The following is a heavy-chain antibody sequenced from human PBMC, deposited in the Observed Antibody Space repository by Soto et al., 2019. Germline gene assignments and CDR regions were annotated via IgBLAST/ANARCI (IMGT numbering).Heavy chain of an antibody. Sequence: EVQLVESGGGLVQPGGSLKPSCAASGFTFSGSAMHWVRQASGKGLEWVGRIRSKANSYATAYAASVKGRFTISRDDSKNTAYLQMNSLKTEDTAVYYCTRPGYCSGGSCYEDDYWGQGTLVTVSS. V-gene: IGHV3-73*02. CDR2: IRSKANSYAT. J-gene: IGHJ4*02. CDR3: TRPGYCSGGSCYEDDY. CDR1: GFTFSGSA. D-gene: IGHD2-15*01.